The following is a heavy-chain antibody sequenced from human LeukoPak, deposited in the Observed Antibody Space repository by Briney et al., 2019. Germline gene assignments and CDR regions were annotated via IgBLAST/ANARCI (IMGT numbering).Heavy chain of an antibody. CDR3: ARFLVVPAAVGFFDY. CDR1: GGSINNYH. D-gene: IGHD2-2*01. Sequence: PSETLSLTCTVSGGSINNYHWTWVRQPAGKGLEWIGRIYSSGRTNYNPSLNSRVTMSVDTSKNQFSLKLTSVTAADTALYYCARFLVVPAAVGFFDYWGQGTLVTVSS. V-gene: IGHV4-4*07. CDR2: IYSSGRT. J-gene: IGHJ4*02.